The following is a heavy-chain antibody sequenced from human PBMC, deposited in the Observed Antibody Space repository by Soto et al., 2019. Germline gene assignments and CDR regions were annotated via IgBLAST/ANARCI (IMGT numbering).Heavy chain of an antibody. J-gene: IGHJ5*02. Sequence: QVQLVQSGAEVKKPGASVKVSCEASGYTFTDNYLHWVRQAPGQGLEWMGWIHPKSGATKYAQKFQGWVTMTRDTSISTMYLDLSSLRSNDTAVYYCAREGVGPTYGWFDPWCQGTLVTVSS. D-gene: IGHD1-26*01. CDR3: AREGVGPTYGWFDP. CDR1: GYTFTDNY. V-gene: IGHV1-2*04. CDR2: IHPKSGAT.